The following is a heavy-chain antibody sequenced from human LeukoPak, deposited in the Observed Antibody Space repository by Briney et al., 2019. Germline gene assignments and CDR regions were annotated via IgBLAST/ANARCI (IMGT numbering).Heavy chain of an antibody. CDR3: ATGYCSGGSCYSPDY. CDR1: GFTFDDYA. Sequence: GGSLRLSCAASGFTFDDYAMHWVRQAPGKGLEWVSLISWDGGSTYYADSVKGRFTISRDNSKNSLYLQMNSLRAEDTALYYCATGYCSGGSCYSPDYWGQGTLVTVSS. J-gene: IGHJ4*02. V-gene: IGHV3-43D*04. D-gene: IGHD2-15*01. CDR2: ISWDGGST.